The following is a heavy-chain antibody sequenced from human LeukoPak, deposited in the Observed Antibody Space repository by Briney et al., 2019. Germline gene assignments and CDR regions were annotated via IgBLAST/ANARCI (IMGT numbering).Heavy chain of an antibody. CDR3: ARVEPDDYGDYGKIDY. J-gene: IGHJ4*02. CDR1: GGSISSGGYY. Sequence: SETLSLTCTVSGGSISSGGYYWHWIRQHPGKGLEWIGYIYYSGSTYYNPSLKSRITISVDTSKNQFSLRLSSVTAADTAVYYCARVEPDDYGDYGKIDYWGQGTLVTVSS. CDR2: IYYSGST. D-gene: IGHD4-17*01. V-gene: IGHV4-31*03.